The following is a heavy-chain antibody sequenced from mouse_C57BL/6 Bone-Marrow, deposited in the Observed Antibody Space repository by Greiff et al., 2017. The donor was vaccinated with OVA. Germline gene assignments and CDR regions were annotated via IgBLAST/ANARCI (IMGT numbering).Heavy chain of an antibody. CDR1: GYTFTSYT. J-gene: IGHJ3*01. D-gene: IGHD2-1*01. V-gene: IGHV1-4*01. CDR2: INPSSGYT. CDR3: ASNYRAWFAY. Sequence: VKLQESGAELARPGASVTMSCKASGYTFTSYTMHWVKQRPGQGLEWIGYINPSSGYTKYNQKFKDKATLTADKSSSTAYMQLSSLTSEDSAVYYCASNYRAWFAYWGQGTLVTVSA.